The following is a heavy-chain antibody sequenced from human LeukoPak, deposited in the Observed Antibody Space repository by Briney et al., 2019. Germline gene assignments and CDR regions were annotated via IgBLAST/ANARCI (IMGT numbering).Heavy chain of an antibody. J-gene: IGHJ6*03. D-gene: IGHD6-6*01. CDR3: AREVAGRPFYYYYFMDL. Sequence: PSETLSLTCAVYGGSFSGYYWSWIRQPPGKGLEWIGEINHSGSTNYNPSLKSRVTISVDTSKNQFSLKLSSVTAADTAVYYCAREVAGRPFYYYYFMDLWGKGTTVTVSS. V-gene: IGHV4-34*01. CDR2: INHSGST. CDR1: GGSFSGYY.